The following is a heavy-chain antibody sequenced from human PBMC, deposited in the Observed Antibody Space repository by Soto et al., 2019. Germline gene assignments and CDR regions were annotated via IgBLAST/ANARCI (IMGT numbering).Heavy chain of an antibody. J-gene: IGHJ4*02. V-gene: IGHV1-69*13. CDR2: IIPIFGTA. CDR3: ARGRTYCSGGSCYQGSY. D-gene: IGHD2-15*01. CDR1: GGTFSSYA. Sequence: SVKVSCKASGGTFSSYAISWVRQAPGQGLEWMGGIIPIFGTANYAQKFQGRVTITADESTSTAYMELSSLRSEDTAVYYCARGRTYCSGGSCYQGSYWGQGAMVPVYS.